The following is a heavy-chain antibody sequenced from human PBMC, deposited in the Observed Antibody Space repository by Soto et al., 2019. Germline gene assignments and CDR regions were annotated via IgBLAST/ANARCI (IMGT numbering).Heavy chain of an antibody. D-gene: IGHD6-6*01. CDR1: GFTFSSYG. J-gene: IGHJ2*01. V-gene: IGHV3-33*01. CDR3: ARGPARPWLYWYFDL. Sequence: QVQLVESGGGVVQPGRSLRLSCAASGFTFSSYGMHWVRQAPGKGLEWVAVIWYDGSNKYYADSVKGRFTISRDNSKNTLYLQMNSLRAEDTAVYYCARGPARPWLYWYFDLWGRGTLVTVSS. CDR2: IWYDGSNK.